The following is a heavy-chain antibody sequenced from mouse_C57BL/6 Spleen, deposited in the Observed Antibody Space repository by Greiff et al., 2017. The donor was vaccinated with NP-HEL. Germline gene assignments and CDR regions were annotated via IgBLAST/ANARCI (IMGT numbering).Heavy chain of an antibody. V-gene: IGHV5-17*01. CDR3: ARIRYWYFDV. CDR2: ISSGSSTI. J-gene: IGHJ1*03. CDR1: GFTFSDYG. Sequence: EVKLMESGGGLVKPGGSLKLSCAASGFTFSDYGMHWVRQAPEKGLEWVAYISSGSSTIYYADTVKGRFTISRDNAKNTLFLQMTSLRSEDTAMYYCARIRYWYFDVWGTGTTVTVSS.